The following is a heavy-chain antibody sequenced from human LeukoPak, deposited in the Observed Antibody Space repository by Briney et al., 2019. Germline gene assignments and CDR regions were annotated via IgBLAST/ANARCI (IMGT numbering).Heavy chain of an antibody. CDR2: IWYDGSNK. CDR1: GFTFSSYG. J-gene: IGHJ4*02. CDR3: AKGWGGDYAPVYFDY. Sequence: PGGSLRLSCAASGFTFSSYGMHWVRQAPGKGLEWVAVIWYDGSNKYSADSVKGRFTISGDNSKNTLYLQMNSLRAEDTAVYYCAKGWGGDYAPVYFDYWGQGTLVTVSS. D-gene: IGHD4-17*01. V-gene: IGHV3-33*06.